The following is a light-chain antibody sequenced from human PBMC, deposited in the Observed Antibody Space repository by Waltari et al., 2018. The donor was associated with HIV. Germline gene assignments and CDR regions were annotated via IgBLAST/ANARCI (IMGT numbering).Light chain of an antibody. V-gene: IGLV2-14*01. CDR2: DVS. CDR1: SSDVGGYNY. Sequence: QSALTQPASVSGSPGQSITISCTGTSSDVGGYNYVSWYQQHTGKAPKLMIYDVSNLPSGVSNRFSGSKSGNTASLTISGLQAEDEADYYCSSYTISSTLVFGGGTKLTVL. CDR3: SSYTISSTLV. J-gene: IGLJ2*01.